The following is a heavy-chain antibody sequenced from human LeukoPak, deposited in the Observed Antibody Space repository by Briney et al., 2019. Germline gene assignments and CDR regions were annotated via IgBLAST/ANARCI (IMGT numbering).Heavy chain of an antibody. V-gene: IGHV3-30*18. CDR2: ISFDGTNK. CDR1: GFTFSSSG. J-gene: IGHJ4*02. Sequence: GGSLRLSCAASGFTFSSSGMHWVRQAPGKGLEWVAVISFDGTNKHYVDSVKGRFTISRENSKNTLYLQMSSLTPEDSAVYYCAKDLVVSTTYFDYWGQGTPVTVSS. CDR3: AKDLVVSTTYFDY. D-gene: IGHD1-26*01.